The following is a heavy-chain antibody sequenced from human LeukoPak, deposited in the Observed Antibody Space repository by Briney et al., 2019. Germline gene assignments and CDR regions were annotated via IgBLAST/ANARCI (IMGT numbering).Heavy chain of an antibody. CDR2: ISDSGSET. CDR1: GFTFNSYA. D-gene: IGHD3-10*01. V-gene: IGHV3-23*01. Sequence: PGGSLRLSCAASGFTFNSYAMSWVRQAPGKGLEWVSVISDSGSETFYADSVKGRFTISRDNSKNTLYLQINSLRAEDTAIYYCAKDTFTMVRGVIYRWGQGTLVTVSS. J-gene: IGHJ4*02. CDR3: AKDTFTMVRGVIYR.